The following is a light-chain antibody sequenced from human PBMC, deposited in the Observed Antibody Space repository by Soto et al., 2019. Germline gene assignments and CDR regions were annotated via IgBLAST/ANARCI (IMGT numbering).Light chain of an antibody. CDR2: GNS. CDR3: QSYDSSLSGVV. V-gene: IGLV1-40*01. CDR1: SSNIGAGYD. Sequence: QSVLTQPPSASGAPGQRVTISCTGSSSNIGAGYDVHWYQQLPGTAPKLLIYGNSNRPSGVPDRFSGSKSGTSASLAITGLQAEDEADYYCQSYDSSLSGVVCGGGTKLTVL. J-gene: IGLJ2*01.